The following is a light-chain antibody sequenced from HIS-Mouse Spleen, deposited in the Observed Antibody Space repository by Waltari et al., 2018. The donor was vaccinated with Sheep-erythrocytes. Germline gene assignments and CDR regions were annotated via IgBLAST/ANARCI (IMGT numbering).Light chain of an antibody. CDR3: CSYAGSITPWV. V-gene: IGLV2-23*01. J-gene: IGLJ3*02. CDR2: EGS. Sequence: QSALTQPASVSGSPGQSITISCTGTSSDVGRYNLVSWYQQHPGKAPKLMIYEGSKRPSGVSNRFSGSKSGNTASLTISGLQAEDEADYYCCSYAGSITPWVFGGGTKLTVL. CDR1: SSDVGRYNL.